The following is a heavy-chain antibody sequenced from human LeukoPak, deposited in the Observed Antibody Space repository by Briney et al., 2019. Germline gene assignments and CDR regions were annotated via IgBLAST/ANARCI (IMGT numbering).Heavy chain of an antibody. Sequence: ASVKVSCKASGYTFTSYDINWVRQATGQGLEWMGWMNPNSGNTGYAQKFQGRVTMTRNTSISKAYMELSSLRSEDTAVYYCARRKRGYSGYVHYYGMDVWGQGTTVTVPS. J-gene: IGHJ6*02. CDR1: GYTFTSYD. V-gene: IGHV1-8*01. CDR2: MNPNSGNT. CDR3: ARRKRGYSGYVHYYGMDV. D-gene: IGHD5-12*01.